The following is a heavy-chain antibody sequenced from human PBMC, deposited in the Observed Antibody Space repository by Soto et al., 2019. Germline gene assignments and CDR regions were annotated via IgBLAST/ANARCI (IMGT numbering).Heavy chain of an antibody. CDR1: GYTFTNYP. CDR2: INAGNGNT. J-gene: IGHJ6*02. Sequence: QVQLVQSGAEEKKPGASVKVSCKASGYTFTNYPVHWVRQAPGQRLEWMGWINAGNGNTKDSQKFQGRVTITRDTSASTAYMELSSLRSEDTAVYYCARNYYYAMDVWGQGTTVTVFS. V-gene: IGHV1-3*05. CDR3: ARNYYYAMDV.